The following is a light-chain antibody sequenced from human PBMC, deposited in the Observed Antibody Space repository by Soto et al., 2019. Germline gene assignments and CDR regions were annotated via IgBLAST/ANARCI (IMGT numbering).Light chain of an antibody. CDR2: DVS. J-gene: IGLJ1*01. CDR3: CSYAVSYTLYV. V-gene: IGLV2-11*01. CDR1: SSDVGGYNY. Sequence: QSALTQPRSVSGSPGQSITISCTGTSSDVGGYNYVSWYRQHPGKAPKLMIYDVSKRPSGVPDRFSGSKSGNTASLTISGLQAEDEADYYCCSYAVSYTLYVFGTGTKVTVL.